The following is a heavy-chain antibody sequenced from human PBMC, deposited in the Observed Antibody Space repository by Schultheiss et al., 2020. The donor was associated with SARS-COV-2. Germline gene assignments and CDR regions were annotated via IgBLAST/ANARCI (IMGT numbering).Heavy chain of an antibody. CDR3: ARASLSNYAGTYYYYGMDV. Sequence: GESLKISCKASGYTFTSYGISWVRQAPGQGLEWMGWISAYNGNTNYAQKLQGRVTMTTDTSTSTAYMELRSLRSDDTAVYYCARASLSNYAGTYYYYGMDVWGQGTTVTVSS. CDR2: ISAYNGNT. CDR1: GYTFTSYG. D-gene: IGHD4-11*01. V-gene: IGHV1-18*04. J-gene: IGHJ6*02.